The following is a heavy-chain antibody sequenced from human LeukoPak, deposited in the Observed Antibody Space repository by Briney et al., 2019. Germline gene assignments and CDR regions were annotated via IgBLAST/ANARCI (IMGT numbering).Heavy chain of an antibody. D-gene: IGHD2-2*01. J-gene: IGHJ5*02. CDR1: GYSISSGYY. CDR3: ARLCSTSCYLDP. V-gene: IGHV4-38-2*01. CDR2: IYHSGST. Sequence: SETLSLTCAVSGYSISSGYYWGWIRQPPGKGLEWIGSIYHSGSTYYNPSLKSRVTISVVTSKNQFSLKLSSVTAADTAVYYCARLCSTSCYLDPWGQGTLVTVSS.